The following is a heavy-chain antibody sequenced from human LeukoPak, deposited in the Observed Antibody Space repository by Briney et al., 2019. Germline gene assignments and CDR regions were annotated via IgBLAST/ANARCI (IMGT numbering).Heavy chain of an antibody. Sequence: SETLSLTCTVSGGSISSYYWSWIRQPPGKGLEWIGYIHYSGSTNYNPSLKSRVTISVDTSKNQFSLKLSSVTAADTAIYYCARAVIVVAAATQRNWFDPWGQGTLVTVSS. D-gene: IGHD2-15*01. J-gene: IGHJ5*02. CDR3: ARAVIVVAAATQRNWFDP. V-gene: IGHV4-59*12. CDR2: IHYSGST. CDR1: GGSISSYY.